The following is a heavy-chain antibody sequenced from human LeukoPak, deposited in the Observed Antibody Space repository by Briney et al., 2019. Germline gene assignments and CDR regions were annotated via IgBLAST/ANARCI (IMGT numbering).Heavy chain of an antibody. Sequence: GGSLRLSCAASGFTISGHWMHWVRQGPGKGLVWVSRINSDGNSIAYADSVKGRFTISRDNANNMLYLQMNSLRAEDTAIYYCAREDTTLVASSRLDYWGQGTLVTVSS. CDR3: AREDTTLVASSRLDY. J-gene: IGHJ4*02. D-gene: IGHD5-18*01. CDR1: GFTISGHW. V-gene: IGHV3-74*01. CDR2: INSDGNSI.